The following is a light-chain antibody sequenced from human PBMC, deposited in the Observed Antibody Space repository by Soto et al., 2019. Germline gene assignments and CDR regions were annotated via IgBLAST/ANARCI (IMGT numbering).Light chain of an antibody. J-gene: IGKJ1*01. V-gene: IGKV3D-15*01. CDR1: QSVTDN. CDR3: QQYNHWPT. CDR2: GAS. Sequence: EIVLTQSPATLSLSPGERATLSCRASQSVTDNYLAWYQQKPGQAPRLVISGASSRTSGIPDSFSASGSGTEFTLTISSLQSEDFAVYYCQQYNHWPTFGQGTKVDIK.